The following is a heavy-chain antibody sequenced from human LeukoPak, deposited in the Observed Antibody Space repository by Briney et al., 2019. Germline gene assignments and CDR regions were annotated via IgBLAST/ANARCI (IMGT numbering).Heavy chain of an antibody. V-gene: IGHV4-4*02. CDR1: GGSISSSNW. CDR3: ARQPYSSSSGYYFDY. J-gene: IGHJ4*02. Sequence: SGTLSLTCAVSGGSISSSNWWSWVRQPPGKGLEWIGEIYHSGSTNYNPSLKSRVTISVDKSKNQFSLKLGSVTAADTAVYYCARQPYSSSSGYYFDYWGQGTLVTVSS. D-gene: IGHD6-6*01. CDR2: IYHSGST.